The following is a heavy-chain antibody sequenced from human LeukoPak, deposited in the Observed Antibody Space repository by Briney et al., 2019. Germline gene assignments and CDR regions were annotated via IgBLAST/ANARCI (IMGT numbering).Heavy chain of an antibody. CDR1: GFTFSSYS. Sequence: GGSLRLSCAASGFTFSSYSMHWVRQAPGKGLEWVAVISYDGSNKYYADSVKGRFTISRDNSKNTLYLQMNSLRAEDTAVYYCARDAPAAAGTAHWGQGTLVTVSS. CDR3: ARDAPAAAGTAH. CDR2: ISYDGSNK. J-gene: IGHJ4*02. V-gene: IGHV3-30-3*01. D-gene: IGHD6-13*01.